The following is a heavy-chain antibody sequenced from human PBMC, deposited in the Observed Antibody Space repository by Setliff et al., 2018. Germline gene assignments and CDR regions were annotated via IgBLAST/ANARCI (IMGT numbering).Heavy chain of an antibody. CDR1: GGTFSSYA. CDR2: IIPIFGTS. V-gene: IGHV1-69*05. D-gene: IGHD5-18*01. Sequence: ASVKVSCKASGGTFSSYAISWVRQAPGQGLEWMGGIIPIFGTSNYAHKFQGRVTITTDESRSTAYMELSSLRSEDTAVYYCAREDYNYGSGSFDHDYWGQGTPVTVSS. CDR3: AREDYNYGSGSFDHDY. J-gene: IGHJ4*02.